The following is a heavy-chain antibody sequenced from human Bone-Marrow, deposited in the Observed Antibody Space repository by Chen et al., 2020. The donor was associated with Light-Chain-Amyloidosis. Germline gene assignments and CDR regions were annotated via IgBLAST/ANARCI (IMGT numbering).Heavy chain of an antibody. CDR1: GFTFSNYE. D-gene: IGHD4-17*01. CDR2: ISSSGGTI. J-gene: IGHJ4*02. Sequence: EVKLVESGGGLVQPGGSLRLSCAASGFTFSNYEMNWVRQAPGKGLEWVSYISSSGGTIYYAVSVKGRFTISRDNAKNSLHLQMNSVRAEDTAVYYCARGRPGDGDCLDYWGQGTLVTVSS. CDR3: ARGRPGDGDCLDY. V-gene: IGHV3-48*03.